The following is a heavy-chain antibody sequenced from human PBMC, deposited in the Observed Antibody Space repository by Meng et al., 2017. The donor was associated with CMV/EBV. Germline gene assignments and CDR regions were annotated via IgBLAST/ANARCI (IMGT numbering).Heavy chain of an antibody. D-gene: IGHD6-13*01. CDR1: GFTFSSYG. Sequence: GGSLRLSCAASGFTFSSYGMHWVRQAPGKGLEWVAFIRYDGSNKYYADSVKGRFTISRDNSKNTLYLQMNSLRDEDTAVYYCAKDLTVLGSSWGFVRGGMDVWGQGTTVTVSS. CDR3: AKDLTVLGSSWGFVRGGMDV. J-gene: IGHJ6*02. CDR2: IRYDGSNK. V-gene: IGHV3-30*02.